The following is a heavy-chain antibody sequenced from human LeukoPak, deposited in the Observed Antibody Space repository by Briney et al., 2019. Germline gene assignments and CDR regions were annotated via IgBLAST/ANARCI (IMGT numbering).Heavy chain of an antibody. D-gene: IGHD1-26*01. Sequence: PSETLSLTCTVSGGSISSGGYYWSWIRQPPGKGLEWIGYIYHSGSTYYNPSLKSRVTISVDRSKNQFSLKLSSVTAADTAVYYCARSQWEWSDPWGQGTLVTVSS. J-gene: IGHJ5*02. CDR2: IYHSGST. V-gene: IGHV4-30-2*01. CDR3: ARSQWEWSDP. CDR1: GGSISSGGYY.